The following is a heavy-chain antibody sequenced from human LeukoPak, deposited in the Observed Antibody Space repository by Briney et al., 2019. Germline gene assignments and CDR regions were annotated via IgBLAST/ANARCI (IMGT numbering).Heavy chain of an antibody. V-gene: IGHV1-69*01. CDR1: GGTFSSYA. J-gene: IGHJ5*02. CDR3: AREEGQVYYYDSSENWFDP. D-gene: IGHD3-22*01. CDR2: IIPIFGTA. Sequence: SVKVSCKASGGTFSSYAISWVRQAPGQGLEWMGGIIPIFGTANYAKKFQGRVTITADESTSTAYMELSSLRSEDTAVYYCAREEGQVYYYDSSENWFDPWGQGTLVTVSS.